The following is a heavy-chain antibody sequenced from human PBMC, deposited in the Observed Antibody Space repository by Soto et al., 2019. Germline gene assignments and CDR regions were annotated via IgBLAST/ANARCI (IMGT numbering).Heavy chain of an antibody. CDR3: ARENNVLPGGYFDY. CDR1: GGSISSGGYS. J-gene: IGHJ4*02. D-gene: IGHD3-10*01. V-gene: IGHV4-30-2*01. Sequence: ASETLSLTCAVSGGSISSGGYSWSWIRQPPGKGLEWIGYIYHSGSTYYNPSLKSRVTISVDRSKNQFSLKPSSVTAADTAVYYCARENNVLPGGYFDYWGQGTLVTVSS. CDR2: IYHSGST.